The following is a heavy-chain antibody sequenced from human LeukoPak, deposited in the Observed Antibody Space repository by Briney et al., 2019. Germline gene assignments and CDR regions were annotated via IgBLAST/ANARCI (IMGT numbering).Heavy chain of an antibody. J-gene: IGHJ3*02. CDR1: GFTFGSYW. CDR2: IKEDGSQK. Sequence: GGSLRLSCAASGFTFGSYWMRWFRQAPGKGLEWVATIKEDGSQKYYVDSVKGRFTISRDNAKNSLYLQVKSLRAEDTAVYYCARSARSSSDIWGQGTMVAVTS. CDR3: ARSARSSSDI. V-gene: IGHV3-7*01.